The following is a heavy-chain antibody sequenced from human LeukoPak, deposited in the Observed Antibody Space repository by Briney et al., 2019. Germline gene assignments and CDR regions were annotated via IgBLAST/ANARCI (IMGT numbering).Heavy chain of an antibody. V-gene: IGHV4-39*01. J-gene: IGHJ4*02. CDR1: GGSISSSSYY. Sequence: PSETLSLTCTVSGGSISSSSYYWGWIRQPPGKGLEWIGTIYYGGSTYYNPSLKSRVTMSVDTSKNQFSLKLSSVTAADTAVYYCTRDQEGSDYWGQGTLVTVSS. CDR2: IYYGGST. CDR3: TRDQEGSDY.